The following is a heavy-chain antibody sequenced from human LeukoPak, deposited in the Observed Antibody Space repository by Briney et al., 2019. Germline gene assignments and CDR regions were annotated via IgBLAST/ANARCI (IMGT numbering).Heavy chain of an antibody. J-gene: IGHJ4*02. V-gene: IGHV5-51*01. D-gene: IGHD1-26*01. CDR3: ATYSGVWDLLN. CDR2: IYPGDSDT. CDR1: GYSFSNYW. Sequence: GESLNISCKGSGYSFSNYWIGWVRQMPRKGLEWMGIIYPGDSDTRYSPSFQGHVTISADNSISTAYLQWSSLKASDTAMYYCATYSGVWDLLNWGQGTLVAVSS.